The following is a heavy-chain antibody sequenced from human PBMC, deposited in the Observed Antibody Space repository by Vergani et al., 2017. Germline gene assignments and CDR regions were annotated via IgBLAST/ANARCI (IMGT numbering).Heavy chain of an antibody. V-gene: IGHV4-38-2*01. J-gene: IGHJ6*02. CDR3: AIHRGSVGFCPSSYFYGMDV. Sequence: QVQLQESGPGLVKPSETLTLTCDVSDSSIMTNPYWGWFRQSPGKGLEWIGCIHHSGDTHYNSSLKSRVSISIVSSSKFSLSLTSVPAAETAIYYCAIHRGSVGFCPSSYFYGMDVWGHGTTVTVSS. CDR1: DSSIMTNPY. D-gene: IGHD3-10*01. CDR2: IHHSGDT.